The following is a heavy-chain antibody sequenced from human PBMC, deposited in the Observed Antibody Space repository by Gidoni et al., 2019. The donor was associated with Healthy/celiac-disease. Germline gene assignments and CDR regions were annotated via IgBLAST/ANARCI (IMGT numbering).Heavy chain of an antibody. J-gene: IGHJ4*02. V-gene: IGHV1-69*06. D-gene: IGHD6-19*01. CDR3: AARGIAVAGTQFDY. Sequence: QVQLVQSGDEVKKPGSSVKVSCKASGGTFSSYAISWVRQAPGQGLEWMGGIIPIFGTANYAQKFQGRVTITADKSTSTAYMELSSLRSDDTAVYYCAARGIAVAGTQFDYWGQGTLVTVSS. CDR1: GGTFSSYA. CDR2: IIPIFGTA.